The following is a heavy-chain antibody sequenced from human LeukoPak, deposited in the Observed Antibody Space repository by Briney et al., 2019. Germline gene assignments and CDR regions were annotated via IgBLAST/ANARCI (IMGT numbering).Heavy chain of an antibody. CDR1: GFTFSNYY. CDR2: ITSSSYI. CDR3: AKSDYFDY. J-gene: IGHJ4*02. Sequence: GGSLRLSCAASGFTFSNYYMNWVRQAPGKGLEWVSTITSSSYIYYADSVKGRFTISRDNSKNTLYLEMNSLRAEDTAIYYCAKSDYFDYWGQGTLVTVSS. V-gene: IGHV3-69-1*01. D-gene: IGHD3-3*01.